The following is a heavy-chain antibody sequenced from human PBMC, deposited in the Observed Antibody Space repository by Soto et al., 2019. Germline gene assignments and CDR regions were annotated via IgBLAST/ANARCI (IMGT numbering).Heavy chain of an antibody. D-gene: IGHD3-22*01. J-gene: IGHJ4*02. CDR1: GYTFTSYG. Sequence: GASVKVSCKASGYTFTSYGISWVRQAPGQGLEWMGWISAYNGDTNYAQKLQGRVTMTTDTSTSTAYMELRSLRSDDTAVYYCARNHPHDSSGYPFDYWGQGTLVTVSS. CDR2: ISAYNGDT. V-gene: IGHV1-18*01. CDR3: ARNHPHDSSGYPFDY.